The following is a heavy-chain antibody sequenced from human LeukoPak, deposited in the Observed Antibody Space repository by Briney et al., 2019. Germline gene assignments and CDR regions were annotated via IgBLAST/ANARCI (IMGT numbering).Heavy chain of an antibody. D-gene: IGHD3-16*01. CDR2: IYHSEST. CDR3: ARFDHVWGTHGMDAFDL. V-gene: IGHV4-38-2*01. CDR1: GFSFSVYE. J-gene: IGHJ3*01. Sequence: PGGSLRLSCAASGFSFSVYEVHWVRQAPGKGLEWIGNIYHSESTHYNPSLKSRVTISPDTSKNQFSLKLTSVTASDTAVYYCARFDHVWGTHGMDAFDLWGQGTMVTVSS.